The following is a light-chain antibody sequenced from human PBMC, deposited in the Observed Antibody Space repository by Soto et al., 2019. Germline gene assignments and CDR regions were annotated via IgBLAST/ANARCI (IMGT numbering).Light chain of an antibody. CDR1: QSINNW. CDR3: QQYNSYSPWT. Sequence: DIQMTHSPSTLSASVGDRVTITCRASQSINNWLAWYQQKPGKAPKLLIYKASNLQSGVPSRFSGSGSGTEFTLTISSLQPDDFATYYCQQYNSYSPWTFGQGTKVEIK. V-gene: IGKV1-5*03. CDR2: KAS. J-gene: IGKJ1*01.